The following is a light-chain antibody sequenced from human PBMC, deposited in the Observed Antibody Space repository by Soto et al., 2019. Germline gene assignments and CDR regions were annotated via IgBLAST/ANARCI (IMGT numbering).Light chain of an antibody. CDR1: SSNVGSYKL. J-gene: IGLJ1*01. V-gene: IGLV2-23*02. CDR2: EVN. CDR3: CSSGGSPTYV. Sequence: QSVLTQPASVSGSPGQSITISCTGTSSNVGSYKLVSWYQQHPGKAPKLMIFEVNKRPSGVSNRFSGSKSGNTASLTISGLKFEDEADYYCCSSGGSPTYVFVTGTKLTVL.